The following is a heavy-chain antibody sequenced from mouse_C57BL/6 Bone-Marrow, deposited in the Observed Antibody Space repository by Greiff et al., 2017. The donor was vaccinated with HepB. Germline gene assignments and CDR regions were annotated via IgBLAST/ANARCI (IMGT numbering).Heavy chain of an antibody. CDR1: GYTFTDYN. CDR2: INPNNGGT. J-gene: IGHJ3*01. D-gene: IGHD3-2*02. V-gene: IGHV1-18*01. CDR3: ASRQTAQASAWFAY. Sequence: EVQVVESGPELVKPGASVKIPCKASGYTFTDYNMDWVKQSHGKSLEWIGDINPNNGGTIYNQKFKGKATLTVDKSSSTAYMELRSLTSEDTAVYYCASRQTAQASAWFAYWGQGTLVTVSA.